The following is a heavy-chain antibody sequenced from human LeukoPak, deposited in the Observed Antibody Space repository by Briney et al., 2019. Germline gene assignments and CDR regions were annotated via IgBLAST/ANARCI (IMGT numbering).Heavy chain of an antibody. CDR2: ITSRGTDT. V-gene: IGHV3-64*01. Sequence: GGSLRLSCAASGFSFSSYAMHWVRQAPGKGLEYVSGITSRGTDTSYANSVKGRFTISRDNSKNTLYLQMGSLRVEDMAVYYCARGRGTTVTASMDVWGQGTTVTASS. J-gene: IGHJ6*02. CDR1: GFSFSSYA. D-gene: IGHD4-17*01. CDR3: ARGRGTTVTASMDV.